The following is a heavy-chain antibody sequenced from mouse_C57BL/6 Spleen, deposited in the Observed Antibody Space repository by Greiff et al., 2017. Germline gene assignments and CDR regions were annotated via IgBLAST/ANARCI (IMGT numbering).Heavy chain of an antibody. Sequence: EVQLQQSGPELVKPGASVKIPCKASGYTFTDYNMDWVKQSHGKSLEWIGDINPNNGGTIYNQKFKGKATLTVDKSSSTAYMELRSLTAEDTAVYDGARMDSSGYYAMDYWGQGTSVTVSS. J-gene: IGHJ4*01. D-gene: IGHD3-2*02. CDR3: ARMDSSGYYAMDY. CDR1: GYTFTDYN. CDR2: INPNNGGT. V-gene: IGHV1-18*01.